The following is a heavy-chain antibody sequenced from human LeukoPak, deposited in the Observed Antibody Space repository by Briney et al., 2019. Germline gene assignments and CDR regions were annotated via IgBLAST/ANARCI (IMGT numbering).Heavy chain of an antibody. V-gene: IGHV3-23*01. J-gene: IGHJ4*02. CDR2: ISGSGGST. D-gene: IGHD6-6*01. Sequence: GGSLRLSCAASGFTFSSYAMSWVRQAPGQGLEWVSGISGSGGSTSYADSVKGRFTISRDNSKNTLYLQTTSLTAEDTAVYYGAKGSYSSSSDYWGQGTLVTVSS. CDR3: AKGSYSSSSDY. CDR1: GFTFSSYA.